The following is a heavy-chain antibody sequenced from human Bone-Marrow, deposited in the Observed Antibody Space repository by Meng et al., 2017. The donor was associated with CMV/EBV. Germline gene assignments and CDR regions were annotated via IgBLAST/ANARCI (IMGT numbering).Heavy chain of an antibody. CDR2: ISSSSSYI. J-gene: IGHJ6*02. CDR1: GFTFSSYS. Sequence: GESLKISCAASGFTFSSYSMNWVRQAPGKGLEWVSSISSSSSYIYYADSVKGRFTISRDNSKNTLYLQMNSLRAEDTAVYYCASIREYGMDVWGQGTTVTSP. CDR3: ASIREYGMDV. D-gene: IGHD2-21*01. V-gene: IGHV3-21*04.